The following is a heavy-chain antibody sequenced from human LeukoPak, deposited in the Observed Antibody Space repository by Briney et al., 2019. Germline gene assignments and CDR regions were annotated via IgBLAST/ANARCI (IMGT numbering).Heavy chain of an antibody. V-gene: IGHV4-4*02. CDR1: GDSISSSNW. CDR2: IYHSGST. J-gene: IGHJ4*02. Sequence: SGTLSLTCAVSGDSISSSNWWSWVRQPPGKGMEWIGEIYHSGSTNYNPSLKSRVTISVDKSKDQFSLKLSSVTAADTAVYYCAIHKLDSSGYHDYWGQGTLVTVSS. CDR3: AIHKLDSSGYHDY. D-gene: IGHD3-22*01.